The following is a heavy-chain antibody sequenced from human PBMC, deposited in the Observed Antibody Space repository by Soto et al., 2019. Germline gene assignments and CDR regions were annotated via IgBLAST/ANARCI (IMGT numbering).Heavy chain of an antibody. Sequence: SSQTLSLTCTVAGGSISSYYGSWIRQPPGKGLEWIGYIYYSGSTNYNPSLKSRVTISVDTSKNQFSLKLSSVTAADTAVYYCARVSEYYDILTGYFSHYYFDYWGQGTLVTVSS. CDR1: GGSISSYY. J-gene: IGHJ4*02. CDR2: IYYSGST. V-gene: IGHV4-59*01. CDR3: ARVSEYYDILTGYFSHYYFDY. D-gene: IGHD3-9*01.